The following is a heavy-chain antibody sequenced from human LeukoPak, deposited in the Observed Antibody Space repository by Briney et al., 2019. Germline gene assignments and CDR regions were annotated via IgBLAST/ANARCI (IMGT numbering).Heavy chain of an antibody. CDR2: IYPDDSET. Sequence: GESLKISCKGSGYSFSNYWIGWVRQMPGKGLEWMGIIYPDDSETRYSPSFRGQVTISADKSINTAYLQWRSLKASDTAMYYCARRKTNRRNSSGRTGGGYWGQGTLVTVSS. V-gene: IGHV5-51*01. D-gene: IGHD6-19*01. CDR1: GYSFSNYW. CDR3: ARRKTNRRNSSGRTGGGY. J-gene: IGHJ4*02.